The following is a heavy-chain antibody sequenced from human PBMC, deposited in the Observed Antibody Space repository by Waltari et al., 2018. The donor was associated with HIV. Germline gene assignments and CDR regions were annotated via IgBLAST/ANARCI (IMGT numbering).Heavy chain of an antibody. Sequence: QVQLQQWGAGLLKPSETLSLTCAVYGGSFSGYYWSWIRQPPGKGLEWIGEINHSRSTNDNPSLKSRVTISVDTAKNQFSLKLSSVTAADTAVYYCARGADTYYYDSSGYPDVYYFDYWGQGTLVTVSS. CDR3: ARGADTYYYDSSGYPDVYYFDY. CDR2: INHSRST. CDR1: GGSFSGYY. J-gene: IGHJ4*02. D-gene: IGHD3-22*01. V-gene: IGHV4-34*01.